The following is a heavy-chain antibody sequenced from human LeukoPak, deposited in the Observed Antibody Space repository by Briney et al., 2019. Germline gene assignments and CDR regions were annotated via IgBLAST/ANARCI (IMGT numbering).Heavy chain of an antibody. J-gene: IGHJ4*02. CDR1: GFTFSSYA. CDR3: ARGFYNPY. Sequence: PGGSLRLSCAASGFTFSSYAMSWVRQAPGKGLEWVANIKQDGSDEYYVDSVRGRFTISRDNAKNSLYLQMNSLRADDTALYYCARGFYNPYWGQGTLVTVSS. CDR2: IKQDGSDE. V-gene: IGHV3-7*01. D-gene: IGHD1-14*01.